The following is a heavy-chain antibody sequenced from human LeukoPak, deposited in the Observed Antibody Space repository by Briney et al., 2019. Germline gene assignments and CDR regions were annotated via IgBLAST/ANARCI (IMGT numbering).Heavy chain of an antibody. CDR3: ARELHSSSWYYFDY. CDR2: INPNSGGT. D-gene: IGHD6-13*01. J-gene: IGHJ4*02. V-gene: IGHV1-2*02. Sequence: GASVKVSCKASGYTFTGYYMHWVRQAPGQGLEWMGWINPNSGGTNYAQKFQGRVTMTRDTSISTAYMELSRLRSDDTAVYYCARELHSSSWYYFDYWGQGTLVTVSS. CDR1: GYTFTGYY.